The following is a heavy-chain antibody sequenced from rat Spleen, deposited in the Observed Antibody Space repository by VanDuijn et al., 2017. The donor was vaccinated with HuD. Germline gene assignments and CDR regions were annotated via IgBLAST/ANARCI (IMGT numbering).Heavy chain of an antibody. Sequence: QVQLRESGPGLMQPSQTLSLTCTVSGFSLTSYDMHWVRQPPGKGLEWMGVIWTGGSTAYNSLLKSRLSITRDISKSQVFLKMNSLQTEDTAIYYCTRSLYSSPLFDYWGQGVMVTVSS. CDR2: IWTGGST. V-gene: IGHV2-30*01. J-gene: IGHJ2*01. D-gene: IGHD1-2*01. CDR3: TRSLYSSPLFDY. CDR1: GFSLTSYD.